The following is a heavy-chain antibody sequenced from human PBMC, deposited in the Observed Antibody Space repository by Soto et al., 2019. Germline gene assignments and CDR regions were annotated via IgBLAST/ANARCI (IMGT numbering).Heavy chain of an antibody. CDR3: ARMTYSSGWNFQH. Sequence: PSETLSLTCTVSGVSISSDSYYWAWIRQPPGKGLEWIGSIFYSGNTYYNPSLESRVMISVDTSKNQLSLKLSSVTAADTAVYYCARMTYSSGWNFQHWGQGSLVTVSS. D-gene: IGHD6-19*01. V-gene: IGHV4-39*01. J-gene: IGHJ1*01. CDR1: GVSISSDSYY. CDR2: IFYSGNT.